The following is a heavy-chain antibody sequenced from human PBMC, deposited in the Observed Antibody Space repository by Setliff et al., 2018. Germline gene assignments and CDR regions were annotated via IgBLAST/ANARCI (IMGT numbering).Heavy chain of an antibody. CDR2: IYYSGST. CDR3: ARSVVVIAYDAFDI. Sequence: SETLSLTCTVSGGSISSSSYYWGWIRQPPGKGLEWIGSIYYSGSTYYNPPLKSRVTISVDTSKNQFSLKLSSVTAADTAVYYCARSVVVIAYDAFDIWGQGTMVTV. D-gene: IGHD2-21*01. J-gene: IGHJ3*02. V-gene: IGHV4-39*01. CDR1: GGSISSSSYY.